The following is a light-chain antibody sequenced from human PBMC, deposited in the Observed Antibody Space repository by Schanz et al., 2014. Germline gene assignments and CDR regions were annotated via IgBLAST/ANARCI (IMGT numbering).Light chain of an antibody. CDR3: QQADSVPLT. V-gene: IGKV1-9*01. J-gene: IGKJ4*01. CDR2: PAS. CDR1: QGISSY. Sequence: IQLTQSPSSLSASVGDRVTITCRASQGISSYLAWSQQKPGKAPKLLIYPASTLQSGVPQRLSGGGSGTDFTLTISSLQSEDFATYYCQQADSVPLTFGGGTKVEIK.